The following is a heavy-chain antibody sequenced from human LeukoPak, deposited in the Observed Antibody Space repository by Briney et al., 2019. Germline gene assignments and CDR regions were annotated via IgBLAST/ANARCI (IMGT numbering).Heavy chain of an antibody. CDR2: IYTSGST. CDR1: GGSISNYY. V-gene: IGHV4-4*07. J-gene: IGHJ4*02. D-gene: IGHD2-15*01. CDR3: ARHGAYCSGGSCLSTRYYFDY. Sequence: SETLSLTCTVSGGSISNYYWSWIRQPAGKGLEWIGRIYTSGSTNYNPSLKGRVTMSVDTSKNQFSLKLTSVTAADTAVYYCARHGAYCSGGSCLSTRYYFDYWGQGTLVTVSS.